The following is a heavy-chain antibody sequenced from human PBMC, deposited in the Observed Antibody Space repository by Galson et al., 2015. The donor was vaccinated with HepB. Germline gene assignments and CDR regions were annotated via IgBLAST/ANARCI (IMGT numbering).Heavy chain of an antibody. J-gene: IGHJ6*02. CDR1: GFTFSDYY. V-gene: IGHV3-11*06. CDR3: AREGYGDYAYYYYYYGMDV. CDR2: ISSSSSYT. Sequence: SLRLSCAASGFTFSDYYMSWIRQAPGKGLEWVSYISSSSSYTNYADSVKGRFTISRDNAKNSLYLQMNSLRAKDTAVYYCAREGYGDYAYYYYYYGMDVWGQGTTVTVSS. D-gene: IGHD4-17*01.